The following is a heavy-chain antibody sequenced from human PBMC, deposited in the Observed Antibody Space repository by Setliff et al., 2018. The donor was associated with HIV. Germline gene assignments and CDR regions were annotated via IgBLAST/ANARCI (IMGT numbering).Heavy chain of an antibody. CDR1: GFTTSSFS. Sequence: GGSLRLSCAASGFTTSSFSMYWVRQAPGKGLEWVSGLGVRGDTYYTGSVKGRFAISRESAKNSLYLQMNNLRAEDTAVYYCAKDYRGYYYDSSGYHYGGIDSWGQGTLVTVSS. V-gene: IGHV3-13*01. CDR2: LGVRGDT. D-gene: IGHD3-22*01. CDR3: AKDYRGYYYDSSGYHYGGIDS. J-gene: IGHJ4*02.